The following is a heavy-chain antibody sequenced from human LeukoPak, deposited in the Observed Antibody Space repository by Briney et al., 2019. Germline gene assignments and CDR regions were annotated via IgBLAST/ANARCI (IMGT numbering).Heavy chain of an antibody. D-gene: IGHD4-17*01. CDR3: AKRPSDYGDYVSYFDY. J-gene: IGHJ4*02. CDR2: ISDDGRSK. Sequence: GGSLRLSCAASGFSFISYGMHWVRQAPGKGLGWVGVISDDGRSKDYADSVKGRFTISRDNSKDTLYLQMNSLRAEDTAVYYCAKRPSDYGDYVSYFDYWGQGTLVTVSS. V-gene: IGHV3-30*18. CDR1: GFSFISYG.